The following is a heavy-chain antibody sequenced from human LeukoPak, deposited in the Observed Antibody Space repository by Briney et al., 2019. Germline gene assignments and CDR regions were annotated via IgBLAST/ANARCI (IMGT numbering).Heavy chain of an antibody. CDR2: SSRSGSTR. CDR3: ARGPSIAVAGSFDI. Sequence: GGSLRLSCAASGFTFSDYYMSWIRQAPGTGLEWVSNSSRSGSTRYYADSVKGRFTISRDNAKNSLYLQMNSLRAEDTAVYYCARGPSIAVAGSFDIWGQGTMVTVSS. CDR1: GFTFSDYY. D-gene: IGHD6-19*01. J-gene: IGHJ3*02. V-gene: IGHV3-11*04.